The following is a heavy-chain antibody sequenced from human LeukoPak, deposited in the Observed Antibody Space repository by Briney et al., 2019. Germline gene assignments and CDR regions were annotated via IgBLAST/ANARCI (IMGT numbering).Heavy chain of an antibody. J-gene: IGHJ4*02. V-gene: IGHV4-4*07. D-gene: IGHD5-18*01. CDR3: ARVDTDVWYFDY. CDR2: IYSSGST. Sequence: SETLSLTCTVSGGSISSYYWSWIRQPAGKGLEWIGRIYSSGSTNYNPSLKSRVTMSVDKSKNQFSLNRRSVTAADTAVYYCARVDTDVWYFDYWGQGTLVTVSS. CDR1: GGSISSYY.